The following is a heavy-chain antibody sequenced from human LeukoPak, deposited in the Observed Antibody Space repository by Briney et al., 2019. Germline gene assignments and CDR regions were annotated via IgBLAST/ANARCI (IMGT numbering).Heavy chain of an antibody. V-gene: IGHV3-48*04. Sequence: GGSLGLSCAASGFTFSSYSMNWVRQAPGKGLEWVSYISSSSSTIYYADSVKGRFTISRDNAKNSLYLQMNSLRAEDTAVYYCASAFYSGSSWGQGTLVTVSS. CDR1: GFTFSSYS. D-gene: IGHD1-26*01. J-gene: IGHJ5*02. CDR2: ISSSSSTI. CDR3: ASAFYSGSS.